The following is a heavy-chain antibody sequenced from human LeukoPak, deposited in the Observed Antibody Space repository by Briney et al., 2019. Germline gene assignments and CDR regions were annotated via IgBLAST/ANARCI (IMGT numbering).Heavy chain of an antibody. CDR2: IKQDGNEK. J-gene: IGHJ4*02. CDR1: GCTFSNYW. D-gene: IGHD5-18*01. CDR3: TSGYNYGYLFDY. V-gene: IGHV3-7*01. Sequence: GGSLRLSCTATGCTFSNYWMSWVRQAPGKGLEWVANIKQDGNEKYYVDSVKGRFTISRDNAKNSLFLQLNSLRTEDTAVYYCTSGYNYGYLFDYWGQGTLVTVSS.